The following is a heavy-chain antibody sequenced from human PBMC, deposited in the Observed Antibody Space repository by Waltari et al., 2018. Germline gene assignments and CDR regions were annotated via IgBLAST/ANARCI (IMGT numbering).Heavy chain of an antibody. CDR2: IIPILGIA. V-gene: IGHV1-69*02. Sequence: QVQLVQSGAEVKKPGSSVTVSCKASGGTFSSSPISWVRQAPGQGLEWMGRIIPILGIANYAQKFQGRVTITADKSTSTAYMELSSLRSEDTAVYYCARRGLGYGMDVWGQGTTVTVSS. CDR3: ARRGLGYGMDV. CDR1: GGTFSSSP. D-gene: IGHD1-26*01. J-gene: IGHJ6*02.